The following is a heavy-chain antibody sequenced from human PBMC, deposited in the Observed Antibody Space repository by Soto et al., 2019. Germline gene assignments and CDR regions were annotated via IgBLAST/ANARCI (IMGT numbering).Heavy chain of an antibody. Sequence: EVQLLESGGGLVQPGGSLRLSCVASGFTFSSYAMSWVRQAPGEGLEWVSGITGRGGSTYYADSVKGRFTISRDNSKNTLYLQMHTLRAAGTAVYYCAKLPAGAGSYTHDSWGQGTLVTVSS. CDR1: GFTFSSYA. CDR3: AKLPAGAGSYTHDS. V-gene: IGHV3-23*01. CDR2: ITGRGGST. D-gene: IGHD3-3*01. J-gene: IGHJ4*02.